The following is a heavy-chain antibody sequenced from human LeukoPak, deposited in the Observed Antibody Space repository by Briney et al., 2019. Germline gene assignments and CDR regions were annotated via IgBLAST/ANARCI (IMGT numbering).Heavy chain of an antibody. D-gene: IGHD6-13*01. CDR3: ARGYPGYSSSWGSWFDP. Sequence: SETLSLTCAVYGGSFSGYYWSWIRQPPGKGLEWIGEINHSGSTNYNPSLKCRVTISVDTSKNQFSLKLSSVTAADTAVYYCARGYPGYSSSWGSWFDPWGQGTLVTVSS. CDR2: INHSGST. V-gene: IGHV4-34*01. CDR1: GGSFSGYY. J-gene: IGHJ5*02.